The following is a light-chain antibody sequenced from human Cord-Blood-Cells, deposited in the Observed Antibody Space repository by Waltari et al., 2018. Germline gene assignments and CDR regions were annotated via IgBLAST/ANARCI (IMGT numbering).Light chain of an antibody. CDR1: PSVSSY. CDR3: QQRSNWPPV. J-gene: IGKJ1*01. CDR2: DAS. Sequence: EIVLTQSPATLSLSPGERATLSCRASPSVSSYLAWYQQKPGQAPRLLIYDASNRATGIPARFSGSVSGTDFTLTISSLEPEDFAVYYCQQRSNWPPVFGQGTKVEIK. V-gene: IGKV3-11*01.